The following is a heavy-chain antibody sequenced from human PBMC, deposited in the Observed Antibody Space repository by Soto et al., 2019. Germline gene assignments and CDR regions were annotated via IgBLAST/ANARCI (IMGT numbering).Heavy chain of an antibody. CDR2: IYYSGST. V-gene: IGHV4-31*03. J-gene: IGHJ4*02. CDR3: AREGGVYSGYDFGPKGSYYFDY. CDR1: GGSISSGGYY. D-gene: IGHD5-12*01. Sequence: PSETLSLTCTVSGGSISSGGYYWSWIRQHPGKGLEWIGYIYYSGSTYYNPSLKSRVTISVDTSKNQFSLKLSSVTAADTAVYYCAREGGVYSGYDFGPKGSYYFDYWGQGTLVTVSS.